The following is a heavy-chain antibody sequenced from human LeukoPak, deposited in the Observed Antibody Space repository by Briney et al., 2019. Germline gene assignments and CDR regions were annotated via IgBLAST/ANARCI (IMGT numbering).Heavy chain of an antibody. CDR3: ARVHCSSTSCYTYYYYYMDV. J-gene: IGHJ6*03. D-gene: IGHD2-2*02. V-gene: IGHV3-11*01. Sequence: GGSLRLSCAASRFTFSDYYMSWIRQAPGKGLEWVSYISSSGSTIYYADSVKGRFTISRDNAKNSLYLQMNSLRAEDTAVYYCARVHCSSTSCYTYYYYYMDVWGKGTTVTVSS. CDR1: RFTFSDYY. CDR2: ISSSGSTI.